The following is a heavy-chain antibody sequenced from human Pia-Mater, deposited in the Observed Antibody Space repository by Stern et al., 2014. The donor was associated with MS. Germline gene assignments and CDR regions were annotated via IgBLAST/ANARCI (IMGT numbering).Heavy chain of an antibody. CDR3: ARYRGTFYFDN. D-gene: IGHD1-1*01. V-gene: IGHV1-69*06. Sequence: QVQLVQSGAEVKRPGSSVRVACKASGGTFSNYSISWLRQAPGQGLEWMGGIILIFGTVNYAQKFQGRVTMSADKSTITAYLDLTILRSEDTAMYYCARYRGTFYFDNWGQGTLVTVSS. CDR1: GGTFSNYS. J-gene: IGHJ4*02. CDR2: IILIFGTV.